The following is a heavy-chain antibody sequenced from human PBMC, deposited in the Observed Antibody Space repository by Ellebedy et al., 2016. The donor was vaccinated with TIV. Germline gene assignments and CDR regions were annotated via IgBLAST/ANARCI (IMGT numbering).Heavy chain of an antibody. Sequence: AASVKVSCKTSGGTFSSYAISWVRQAPGQGLEWMGRIIPILGIANYAQKFQGRVTITADKSTSTAYMELSSLRSEDTAVYYCARFMVRGVIMWYYYGMDVWGQGTTVTVSS. CDR2: IIPILGIA. D-gene: IGHD3-10*01. V-gene: IGHV1-69*04. CDR3: ARFMVRGVIMWYYYGMDV. CDR1: GGTFSSYA. J-gene: IGHJ6*02.